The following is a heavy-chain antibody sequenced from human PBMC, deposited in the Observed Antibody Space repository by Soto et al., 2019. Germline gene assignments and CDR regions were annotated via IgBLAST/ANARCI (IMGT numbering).Heavy chain of an antibody. CDR2: ITSSGSYV. D-gene: IGHD3-3*02. V-gene: IGHV3-21*01. CDR3: VKDEGIEAMDV. CDR1: GFTFSRNT. J-gene: IGHJ6*02. Sequence: GGSLRLSCATSGFTFSRNTMNWVRQAPGKGLEWVASITSSGSYVYYADSVKGRFSASRDNAKNSLSLQMDSLRPDDTAIYFCVKDEGIEAMDVWGQGTTVTVSS.